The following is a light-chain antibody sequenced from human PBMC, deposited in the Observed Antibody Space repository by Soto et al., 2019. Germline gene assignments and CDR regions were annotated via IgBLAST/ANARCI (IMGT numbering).Light chain of an antibody. CDR3: QQYNTYST. J-gene: IGKJ1*01. CDR2: KAS. V-gene: IGKV1-5*03. CDR1: QSISSY. Sequence: DIQMTQSPSTLSASVGDRVTITCRASQSISSYLAWYQQRPGKAPKLLIYKASSLDSGVPSRFSGSGSGTEFNLTINSLQPDDFANYSCQQYNTYSTFGQGTKVEIK.